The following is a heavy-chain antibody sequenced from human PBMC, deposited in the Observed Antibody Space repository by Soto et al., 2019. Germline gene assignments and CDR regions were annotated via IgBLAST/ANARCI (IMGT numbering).Heavy chain of an antibody. Sequence: EVQLLESGGGLVQPGGSLRLSCAASGFAFNSYDMTWVRQAPGKGLEWVSTLSKSGATPYYADSVRGRFTIFRDNSKNTLHLQMNSLRAEDTALYYCAKNQWGNVFDVWGQGTMLTVSS. CDR1: GFAFNSYD. CDR2: LSKSGATP. V-gene: IGHV3-23*01. D-gene: IGHD3-16*01. J-gene: IGHJ3*01. CDR3: AKNQWGNVFDV.